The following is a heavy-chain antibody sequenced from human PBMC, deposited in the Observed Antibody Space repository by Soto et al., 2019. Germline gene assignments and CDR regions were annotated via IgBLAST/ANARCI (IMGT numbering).Heavy chain of an antibody. CDR3: ARVAAIFWVDSPNYYYYYGMDV. CDR1: GFTFSSYG. D-gene: IGHD2-2*01. Sequence: GGSLRLSCAASGFTFSSYGMHWVRQAPGKGLEWVAVIWYDGGNKYYADSVKGRFTISRDNSTNTLYLQMNSLRAEDTAVYYCARVAAIFWVDSPNYYYYYGMDVWGQGTTVTV. V-gene: IGHV3-33*01. CDR2: IWYDGGNK. J-gene: IGHJ6*02.